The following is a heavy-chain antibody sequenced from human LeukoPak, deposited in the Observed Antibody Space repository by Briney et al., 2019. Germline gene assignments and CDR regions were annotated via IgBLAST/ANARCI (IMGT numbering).Heavy chain of an antibody. D-gene: IGHD1-1*01. CDR3: VKRWTGTTIGQQDY. CDR1: RFTFSNYG. J-gene: IGHJ4*02. Sequence: GGSLRLSCAASRFTFSNYGMHWVRQAPGKGLEWVAFIRYDGSNKYYADSVKGRFTISRDNSKNTLYLQMNSLRAGDMAVYYCVKRWTGTTIGQQDYWGQGTLITVSS. CDR2: IRYDGSNK. V-gene: IGHV3-30*02.